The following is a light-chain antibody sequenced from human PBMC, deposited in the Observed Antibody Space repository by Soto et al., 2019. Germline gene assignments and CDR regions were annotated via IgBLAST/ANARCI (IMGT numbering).Light chain of an antibody. V-gene: IGKV3D-20*01. J-gene: IGKJ4*01. Sequence: EIVLTQSPGNLSLSPGERATLSCRASQSVSSSYLAWYQQKPGLAPRLLIYDASSRATGIPDRFSGSGSGTDFTLTINRLEPEDFAVYYCQQYGSSPLTFGGGTKVEIK. CDR3: QQYGSSPLT. CDR2: DAS. CDR1: QSVSSSY.